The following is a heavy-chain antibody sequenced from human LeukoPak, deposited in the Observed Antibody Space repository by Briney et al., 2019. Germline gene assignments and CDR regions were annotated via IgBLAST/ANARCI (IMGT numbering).Heavy chain of an antibody. J-gene: IGHJ4*02. V-gene: IGHV1-3*01. CDR1: GYTFTSYA. CDR3: ARGHVLLWFGELDY. CDR2: INAGNGNT. Sequence: ASVKVSCKASGYTFTSYAMYWVRQAPGQRREWMGWINAGNGNTKYSQKFQGRVTITSDTSASTAYMELSSLRSEVTAVYYCARGHVLLWFGELDYWGQGTLVTVSS. D-gene: IGHD3-10*01.